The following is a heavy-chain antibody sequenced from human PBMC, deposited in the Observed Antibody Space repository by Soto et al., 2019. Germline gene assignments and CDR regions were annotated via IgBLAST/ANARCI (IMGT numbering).Heavy chain of an antibody. CDR3: AKDLVGATGLDP. CDR2: ISYDGSNK. V-gene: IGHV3-30*18. CDR1: GFTFSSYG. D-gene: IGHD1-26*01. Sequence: QVQLVESGGGVVQPGRSLRLSCAASGFTFSSYGMHRVRQAPGKGLEWVAVISYDGSNKYYADSVKGRFTISRDNSKNTLYLQMNSLRAEDTAVYYCAKDLVGATGLDPWGQGTLVTVSS. J-gene: IGHJ5*02.